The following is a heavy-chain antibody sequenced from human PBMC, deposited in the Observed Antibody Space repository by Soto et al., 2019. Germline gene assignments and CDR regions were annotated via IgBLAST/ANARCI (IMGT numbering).Heavy chain of an antibody. CDR2: ISSSSSTI. D-gene: IGHD5-12*01. Sequence: EVQLVESGGGLVQPGGSLRLSCAASGFTFSSYSMNWVRQAPGKGLEWVSYISSSSSTIYYPDSVKGRFTISRDNAKNSLYLQMNSLRDEDTAVYYCARSRDGYNYVGYFDYWGQGTLVTVSS. CDR1: GFTFSSYS. J-gene: IGHJ4*02. CDR3: ARSRDGYNYVGYFDY. V-gene: IGHV3-48*02.